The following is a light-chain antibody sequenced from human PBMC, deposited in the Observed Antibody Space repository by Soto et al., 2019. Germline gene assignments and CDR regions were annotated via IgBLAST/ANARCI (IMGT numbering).Light chain of an antibody. V-gene: IGLV2-14*01. CDR2: EVS. CDR1: SGDVGGYKY. Sequence: QSALTQPASVSGSPGQSITISCTGSSGDVGGYKYVSWYQQHPGKAPKIMIYEVSNRPSGVSNRFSGSKSGNTASLTISGLQAEDEADYYCSSYASTSTLVFGGGTKVTVL. CDR3: SSYASTSTLV. J-gene: IGLJ3*02.